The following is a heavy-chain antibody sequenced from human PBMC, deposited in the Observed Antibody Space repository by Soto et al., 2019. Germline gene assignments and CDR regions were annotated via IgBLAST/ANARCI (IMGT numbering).Heavy chain of an antibody. J-gene: IGHJ4*02. D-gene: IGHD6-19*01. CDR1: GYTFTGYY. CDR2: INPNSGGT. CDR3: ARTKTGIAVNPLDY. V-gene: IGHV1-2*04. Sequence: ASVKVSCKASGYTFTGYYMHWVRQAPGQGLEWMGWINPNSGGTNYAQKFQGWVTMTRDTSISTAYMELSRLRSDDTAVYYCARTKTGIAVNPLDYWGQGTLVTVSS.